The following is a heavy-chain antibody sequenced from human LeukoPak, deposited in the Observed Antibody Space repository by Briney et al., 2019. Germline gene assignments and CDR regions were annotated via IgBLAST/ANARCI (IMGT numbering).Heavy chain of an antibody. Sequence: GRSLRLSCTASGFTFSSYAMHWVRQAPGKGLEWVAVISYDGSNKYYADSVKGRFTISGDNAKNTLYLQVNSLRAEDTAVYYCARGIEYSSSWYGYSYYYMDVWGKGTTVTVSS. CDR3: ARGIEYSSSWYGYSYYYMDV. CDR1: GFTFSSYA. V-gene: IGHV3-30*04. J-gene: IGHJ6*03. D-gene: IGHD6-13*01. CDR2: ISYDGSNK.